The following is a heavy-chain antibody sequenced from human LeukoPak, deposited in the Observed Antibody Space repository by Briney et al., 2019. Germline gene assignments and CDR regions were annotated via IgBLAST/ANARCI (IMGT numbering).Heavy chain of an antibody. CDR2: ITSSSGYT. Sequence: KPGGSLRLSCAASGFTFSDHYMAWIRQAPGKGLEWVSYITSSSGYTNYADSVKGRFTISRDNAKNSLYLQMNSLRAEDTAVYYCARASYDILTGYFGYWGQGTLVTVSS. CDR1: GFTFSDHY. J-gene: IGHJ4*02. D-gene: IGHD3-9*01. CDR3: ARASYDILTGYFGY. V-gene: IGHV3-11*05.